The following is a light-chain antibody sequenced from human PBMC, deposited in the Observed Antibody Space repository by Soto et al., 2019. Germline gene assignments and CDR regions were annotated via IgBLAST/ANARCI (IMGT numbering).Light chain of an antibody. CDR2: SCS. CDR1: QTINNN. J-gene: IGKJ5*01. Sequence: DIQMTQSRSSLSASVGDRVTISCRTSQTINNNLNRYQQRPGKAPNLLNYSCSSLLSGVPPRFIGSGSGTDFTLTISSLQPEDFATYYCQQTYITPITFGQETRLDIK. CDR3: QQTYITPIT. V-gene: IGKV1-39*01.